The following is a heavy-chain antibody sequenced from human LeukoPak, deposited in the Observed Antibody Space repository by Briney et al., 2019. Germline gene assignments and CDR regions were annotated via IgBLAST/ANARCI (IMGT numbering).Heavy chain of an antibody. Sequence: PGGSLRLSCAASGFTFKTYGMNWVRQAPGKGLEWVSYISSSSSTISYADSVKGRFTISRDNAKNSLYLQMNSLRAEDTAVYYCARAGLGYSYGTGYYYYMDVWGKGTTVTVSS. CDR1: GFTFKTYG. CDR2: ISSSSSTI. CDR3: ARAGLGYSYGTGYYYYMDV. J-gene: IGHJ6*03. V-gene: IGHV3-48*04. D-gene: IGHD5-18*01.